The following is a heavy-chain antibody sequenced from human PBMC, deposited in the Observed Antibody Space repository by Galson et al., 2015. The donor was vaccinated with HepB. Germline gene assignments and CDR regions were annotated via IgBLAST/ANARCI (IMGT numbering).Heavy chain of an antibody. CDR3: ARDKGSGYYPSDY. J-gene: IGHJ4*02. CDR2: INSDGSST. Sequence: SLRLSCAASGFTFGNYWMHWVRQVPGKGLVWVSRINSDGSSTTYADSVKGRFTISRDNAENTLYLQMNSLRAEDTAVYYCARDKGSGYYPSDYWGQGTLVTVSS. V-gene: IGHV3-74*03. CDR1: GFTFGNYW. D-gene: IGHD3-22*01.